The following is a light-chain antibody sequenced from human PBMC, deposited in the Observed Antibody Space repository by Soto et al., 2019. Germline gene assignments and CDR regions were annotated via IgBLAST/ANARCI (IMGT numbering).Light chain of an antibody. CDR1: SSDVGGYNY. Sequence: QSVLTQPASVSGSPGQSITISCTGTSSDVGGYNYVSWYQQHPGKVPKLMIYEVTNRPSGVSNRFSGSKSGNTASLTISGLQAEDEAVYYCSSYASSGGHNDVFATGTKVTV. CDR3: SSYASSGGHNDV. V-gene: IGLV2-14*01. CDR2: EVT. J-gene: IGLJ1*01.